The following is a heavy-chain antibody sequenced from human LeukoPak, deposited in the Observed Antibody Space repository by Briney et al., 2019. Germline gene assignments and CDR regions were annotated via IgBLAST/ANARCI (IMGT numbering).Heavy chain of an antibody. CDR1: GFTFSSYN. Sequence: PGGSLRLSCTTSGFTFSSYNMNWIRQPPGKGLEWIGYIYYSGSTNYNPSLKSRVTISVDTSKNQFSLKLSSVTAADTAVYYCARHAYSNSPYYGMDVWGQGTTVTVSS. CDR3: ARHAYSNSPYYGMDV. CDR2: IYYSGST. D-gene: IGHD4-4*01. V-gene: IGHV4-59*08. J-gene: IGHJ6*02.